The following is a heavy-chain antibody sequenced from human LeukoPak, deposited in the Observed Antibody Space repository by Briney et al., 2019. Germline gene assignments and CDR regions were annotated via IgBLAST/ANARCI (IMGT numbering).Heavy chain of an antibody. J-gene: IGHJ3*02. D-gene: IGHD3-10*01. Sequence: SETLSLTCTVSGGSINSYYWSWIRQPPGKGLEWIGYIYYSGTTNYNPSLKSRVTISVDTSKNQFTLKLSSVTAADTAVYYCARHSYYSIWGQGTMVTVSS. V-gene: IGHV4-59*08. CDR2: IYYSGTT. CDR3: ARHSYYSI. CDR1: GGSINSYY.